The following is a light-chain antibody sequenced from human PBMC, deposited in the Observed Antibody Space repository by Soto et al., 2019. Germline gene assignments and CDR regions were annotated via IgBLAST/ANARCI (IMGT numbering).Light chain of an antibody. CDR1: QSINW. J-gene: IGKJ1*01. V-gene: IGKV1-5*03. CDR2: EAS. Sequence: DIQLAQSPSTLSASVGDRITITCRATQSINWLAWYQQKPGKAPKLLIFEASRLESGVPSRFSGSGSVTEFTPTISSLQPDDFGTYYCQHYDTYSPMWTFGQGTKVDVK. CDR3: QHYDTYSPMWT.